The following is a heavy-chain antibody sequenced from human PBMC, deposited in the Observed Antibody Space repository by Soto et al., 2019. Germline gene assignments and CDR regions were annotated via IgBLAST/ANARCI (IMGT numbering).Heavy chain of an antibody. CDR3: ARVESGRYGMDV. J-gene: IGHJ6*02. D-gene: IGHD3-3*01. Sequence: QEQLVQSGAEVKKPGASVKVSCKASGYTFTSYDINWVRQATGQGLEWMGWMNPNRGKTGYAQKFQGRVTMTRNTSISQAYLELSSLRSEDTAVYYCARVESGRYGMDVWGQGTTVTVSS. CDR2: MNPNRGKT. CDR1: GYTFTSYD. V-gene: IGHV1-8*01.